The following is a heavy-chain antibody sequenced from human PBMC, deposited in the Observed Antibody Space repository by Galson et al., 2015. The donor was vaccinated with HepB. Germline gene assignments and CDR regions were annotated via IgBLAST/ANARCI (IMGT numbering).Heavy chain of an antibody. J-gene: IGHJ6*02. V-gene: IGHV3-33*01. CDR3: ARVDYDFWSGFESHYYYGMDV. D-gene: IGHD3-3*01. CDR1: GFTFSSYG. Sequence: SLRLSCAASGFTFSSYGMHWVRQAPGKGLEWVAVIWYDGSNKYYADSVKGRFTISRDNSKNTLYLQMNSLRAEDTAVYYCARVDYDFWSGFESHYYYGMDVWGQGTTVTVSS. CDR2: IWYDGSNK.